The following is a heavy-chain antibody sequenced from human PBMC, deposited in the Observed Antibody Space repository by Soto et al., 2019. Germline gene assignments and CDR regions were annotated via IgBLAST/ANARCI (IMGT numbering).Heavy chain of an antibody. CDR1: GFTLSAYW. V-gene: IGHV3-74*03. CDR2: LSSDGFGT. J-gene: IGHJ4*02. CDR3: ARDLGGPDY. Sequence: GGVLRLSCAASGFTLSAYWMHWVRQAPGRGLEWVSRLSSDGFGTAYADSVKGRFHISRDNARNTLFLQMNGLRAEDTAVYYCARDLGGPDYWGRGTLVTVSS. D-gene: IGHD3-16*01.